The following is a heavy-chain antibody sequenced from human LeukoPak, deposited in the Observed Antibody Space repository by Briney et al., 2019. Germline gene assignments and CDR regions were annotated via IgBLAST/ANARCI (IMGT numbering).Heavy chain of an antibody. D-gene: IGHD5-18*01. V-gene: IGHV3-48*02. Sequence: GGSLRLPCAASGFTFNSYSMNWGRQAPGKGLEWISYISSSSSVYYADSVKGRFTISRDNTKNSLYLQMSSLRDDDTAVYYCARSSLLHSNAMDVWGQGTTVTVSS. CDR3: ARSSLLHSNAMDV. CDR1: GFTFNSYS. J-gene: IGHJ6*02. CDR2: ISSSSSV.